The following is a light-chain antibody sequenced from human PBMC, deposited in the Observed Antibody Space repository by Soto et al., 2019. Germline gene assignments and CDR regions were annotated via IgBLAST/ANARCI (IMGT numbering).Light chain of an antibody. CDR1: QSLLNSNGYNC. V-gene: IGKV2-28*01. Sequence: DIVMTQSPLSLPVTPGEPASISRRSSQSLLNSNGYNCLEWYLQKPGQSPQLLIYLGSNRASGVPDRFSGSGSGTDFTLKISRVEAEDVGVYFCMQSLQAPLTFCQGTKVEFK. CDR2: LGS. CDR3: MQSLQAPLT. J-gene: IGKJ1*01.